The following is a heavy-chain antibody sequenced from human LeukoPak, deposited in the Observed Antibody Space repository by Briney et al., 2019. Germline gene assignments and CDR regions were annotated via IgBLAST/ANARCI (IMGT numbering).Heavy chain of an antibody. Sequence: GGSLRLSCAASGFTFSDYYMSWIRQAPGKGLEWVSYISSSGSTIYYADSVKGRFTISRDNAKNSLYLQMNSLRAEDTAVYYCATIPSLRYFDWSIYYYGMGVWGQGTTVTVSS. J-gene: IGHJ6*02. D-gene: IGHD3-9*01. V-gene: IGHV3-11*01. CDR1: GFTFSDYY. CDR3: ATIPSLRYFDWSIYYYGMGV. CDR2: ISSSGSTI.